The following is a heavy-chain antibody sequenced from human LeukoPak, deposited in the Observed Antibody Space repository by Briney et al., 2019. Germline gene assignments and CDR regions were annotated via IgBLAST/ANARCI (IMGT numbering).Heavy chain of an antibody. CDR3: ARESAKGSSGYYPDY. CDR2: INPSGGST. Sequence: ASVKVSCKASGYTFTSYFMHWVRQAPGQGLEWMGIINPSGGSTSYAQKFQGRVTMTRDTSTSTAYMELRSLRSDDTAVYYCARESAKGSSGYYPDYWGQGTLVTVSS. CDR1: GYTFTSYF. V-gene: IGHV1-46*01. J-gene: IGHJ4*02. D-gene: IGHD3-22*01.